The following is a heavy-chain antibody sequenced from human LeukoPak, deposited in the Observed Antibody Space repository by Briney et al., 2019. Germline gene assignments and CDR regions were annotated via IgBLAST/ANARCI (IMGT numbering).Heavy chain of an antibody. J-gene: IGHJ4*02. CDR2: IIPVFGTA. Sequence: ASVKVSCKASGCTFSSYAISWVRQAPGQGLEWMGGIIPVFGTANYAQKFQGRVTITADESTSTAYMELSSLRSEDTAVYYCASQNRGIDYWGQGTLVTVSS. CDR3: ASQNRGIDY. CDR1: GCTFSSYA. D-gene: IGHD3-16*01. V-gene: IGHV1-69*01.